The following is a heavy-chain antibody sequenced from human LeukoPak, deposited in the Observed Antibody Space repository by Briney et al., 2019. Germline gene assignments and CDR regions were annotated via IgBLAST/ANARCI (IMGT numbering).Heavy chain of an antibody. J-gene: IGHJ4*02. CDR2: VHHSGST. CDR1: GYSISSGYF. CDR3: ARGSGYFHY. D-gene: IGHD3-10*01. Sequence: SETLSLTCIVSGYSISSGYFWGWIRQPPGKGLEWIGNVHHSGSTYYNPSLKSRITISVDTSKNQFSLNLSSVTAADTAVYYCARGSGYFHYWGQGTLVTVSS. V-gene: IGHV4-38-2*02.